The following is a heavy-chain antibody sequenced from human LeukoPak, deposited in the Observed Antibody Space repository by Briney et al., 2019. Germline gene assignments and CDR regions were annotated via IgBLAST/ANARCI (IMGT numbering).Heavy chain of an antibody. V-gene: IGHV4-61*02. Sequence: SQTLSLTCTVSGGSVSRGSDYWSWIRQPAGKGLEWIGRIYTSGSTNYNPSLKSRATISIDTSKNQFSLKLSSVTAADTAVYYCAKGDYGDYSGPDGAFDIWGQGTMVTVSS. CDR3: AKGDYGDYSGPDGAFDI. CDR2: IYTSGST. J-gene: IGHJ3*02. D-gene: IGHD4-17*01. CDR1: GGSVSRGSDY.